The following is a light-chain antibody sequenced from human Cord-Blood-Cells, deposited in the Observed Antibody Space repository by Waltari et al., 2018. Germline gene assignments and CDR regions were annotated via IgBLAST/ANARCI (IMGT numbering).Light chain of an antibody. Sequence: QSALTQPASVSGSPGQSITISCTGTSSDVGSYNLVSWYQQHPGKAPKLMIYEGSKRPSGVSKRCSGSKSGNTPSLTIAGLQAEDEADYYCCAYAGSSTFDVVFGGGTKLTVL. J-gene: IGLJ2*01. CDR1: SSDVGSYNL. V-gene: IGLV2-23*03. CDR3: CAYAGSSTFDVV. CDR2: EGS.